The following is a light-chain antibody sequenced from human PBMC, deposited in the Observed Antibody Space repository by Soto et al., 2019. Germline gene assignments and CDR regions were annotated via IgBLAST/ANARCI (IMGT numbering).Light chain of an antibody. CDR3: QHYNSYLVS. Sequence: DLQMTQSPSTLSASVGDRVTITCRASQSISGGLAWYQQKQGKAPKLLIYKASSLESGVPARFSGSGSGTEFTLTISSLQPDDFATYYCQHYNSYLVSFGGGTKVDIK. CDR2: KAS. V-gene: IGKV1-5*03. CDR1: QSISGG. J-gene: IGKJ4*01.